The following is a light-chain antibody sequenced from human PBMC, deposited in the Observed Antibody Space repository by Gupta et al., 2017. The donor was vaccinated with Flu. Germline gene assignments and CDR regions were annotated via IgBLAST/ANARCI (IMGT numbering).Light chain of an antibody. Sequence: DIVLTQSTDSLAVSLGERATINCKSRQSVLNSSNNKKYFAWYQQKPGQPPKLLIYWASTRESGVPDRFSGSGSGTDFTLTISRLQAEDVAVYYCQQYYSTPAWTFGQGTKVEIK. J-gene: IGKJ1*01. CDR2: WAS. CDR3: QQYYSTPAWT. V-gene: IGKV4-1*01. CDR1: QSVLNSSNNKKY.